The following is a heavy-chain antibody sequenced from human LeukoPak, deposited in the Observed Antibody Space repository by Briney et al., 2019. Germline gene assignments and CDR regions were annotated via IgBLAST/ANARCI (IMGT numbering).Heavy chain of an antibody. CDR1: GFTFSSYW. CDR3: ARDDRDGYSYFAY. D-gene: IGHD5-24*01. CDR2: IKEDGSEK. Sequence: PGGSLGLSCAASGFTFSSYWMTWVRQAPGKGLEWVANIKEDGSEKYYVDSVKGRFTISRDNAKNSLYLQMNSLRAEDSAVYYCARDDRDGYSYFAYWGQGTLVTVSS. J-gene: IGHJ4*02. V-gene: IGHV3-7*04.